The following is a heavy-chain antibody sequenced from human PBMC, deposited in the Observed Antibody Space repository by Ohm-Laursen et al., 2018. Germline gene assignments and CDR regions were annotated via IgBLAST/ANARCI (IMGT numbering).Heavy chain of an antibody. CDR3: ARGSGEYVYY. J-gene: IGHJ4*02. Sequence: SLRLSCAASGFTISSYGMHWVRQAPGKGLEWVAVISYDGSNKYYADSVKGRFTISRDNSKNTLYLQMNSLRAEDTAVYYCARGSGEYVYYWGQGTLVTVSS. CDR1: GFTISSYG. D-gene: IGHD2-15*01. V-gene: IGHV3-30*03. CDR2: ISYDGSNK.